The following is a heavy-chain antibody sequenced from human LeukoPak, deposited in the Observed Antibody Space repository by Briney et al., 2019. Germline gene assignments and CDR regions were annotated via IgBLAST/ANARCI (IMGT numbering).Heavy chain of an antibody. CDR3: AKGWEYSSGFDY. CDR2: LSGSGGYT. V-gene: IGHV3-23*01. J-gene: IGHJ4*02. D-gene: IGHD6-19*01. Sequence: SGGSLRLSCAASGFTFSSYAMSWVRQTPGKGLEWVSALSGSGGYTYYADSVKGRFTISRDNSNNTLYLQMNSLRAEDTAVYYCAKGWEYSSGFDYWGQGTLVTVSA. CDR1: GFTFSSYA.